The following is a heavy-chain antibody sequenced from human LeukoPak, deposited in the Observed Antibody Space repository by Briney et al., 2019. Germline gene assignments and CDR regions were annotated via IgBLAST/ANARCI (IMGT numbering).Heavy chain of an antibody. V-gene: IGHV3-23*01. CDR1: GITLSNYG. CDR3: AKRGVVIRAVIIVGFHKEAYYFDY. J-gene: IGHJ4*02. Sequence: GGSLRLSCAVSGITLSNYGMSWVRQAPGKGLEWVAGISDRGGSTNYADSVRGRFTISRDNPKNTLYLLMTSLRAEDTAVYFCAKRGVVIRAVIIVGFHKEAYYFDYWGQGVLVTVST. CDR2: ISDRGGST. D-gene: IGHD3-10*01.